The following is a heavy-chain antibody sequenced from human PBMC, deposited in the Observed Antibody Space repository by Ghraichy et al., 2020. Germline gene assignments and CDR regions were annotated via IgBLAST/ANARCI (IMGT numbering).Heavy chain of an antibody. CDR2: ISWNSGSI. CDR3: AKDMEGFLAPNAFDI. D-gene: IGHD3-3*01. CDR1: GFTFDDYA. Sequence: GGSLRLSCAASGFTFDDYAMHWVQQAPGKGLEWVSGISWNSGSIGYADSVKGRFTISRDNAKNSLYLQMNSLRAEDTALYYCAKDMEGFLAPNAFDIWGQGTMVTVSS. J-gene: IGHJ3*02. V-gene: IGHV3-9*01.